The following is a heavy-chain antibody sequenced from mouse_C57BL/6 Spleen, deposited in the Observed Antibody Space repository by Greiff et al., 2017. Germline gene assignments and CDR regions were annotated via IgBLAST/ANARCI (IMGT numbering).Heavy chain of an antibody. CDR1: GYTFTEYT. CDR3: GRHTPSYGALYFDY. D-gene: IGHD2-10*01. J-gene: IGHJ2*01. V-gene: IGHV1-62-2*01. Sequence: VKLMESGAELVKPGASVKLSCKASGYTFTEYTIHWVKQRSGQGLEWIGWFYPGSGSIMYNEKFKDKATLPADKSSSTVYMELSRLTSEDSAVYFCGRHTPSYGALYFDYGGQGTTLTVSS. CDR2: FYPGSGSI.